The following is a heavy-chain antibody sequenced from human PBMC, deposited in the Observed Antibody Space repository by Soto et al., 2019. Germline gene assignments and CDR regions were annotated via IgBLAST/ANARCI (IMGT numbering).Heavy chain of an antibody. CDR3: ARVLLWFGELWEGRYDY. Sequence: SETLSLTCAVYGGSFSGYYWSWIRQPPGKGLEWIGEINHSGSTNYNPSLKSRVTISVDTSKNQFSLKLSSVTAADTAVYYCARVLLWFGELWEGRYDYWGQGTLVTVST. J-gene: IGHJ4*02. CDR1: GGSFSGYY. CDR2: INHSGST. V-gene: IGHV4-34*01. D-gene: IGHD3-10*01.